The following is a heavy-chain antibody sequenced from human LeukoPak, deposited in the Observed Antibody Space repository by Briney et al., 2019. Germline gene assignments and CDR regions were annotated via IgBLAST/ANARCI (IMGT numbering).Heavy chain of an antibody. D-gene: IGHD3-16*02. CDR2: ILYDGSNK. CDR3: ELYGDYFDY. Sequence: GGSLRLSCAASGFTFSSYAMHWVRQAPGRGLEWVAVILYDGSNKYYADSVKGRFTISRDNSKNTLYLQMNSLRAEDTAVYYCELYGDYFDYWGQGTLVTVSS. V-gene: IGHV3-30-3*01. J-gene: IGHJ4*02. CDR1: GFTFSSYA.